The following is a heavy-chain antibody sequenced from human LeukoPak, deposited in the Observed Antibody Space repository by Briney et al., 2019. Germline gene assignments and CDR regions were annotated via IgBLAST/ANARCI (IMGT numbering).Heavy chain of an antibody. CDR1: GFTFSSYA. D-gene: IGHD4-17*01. V-gene: IGHV3-23*01. CDR2: ISGSGGST. J-gene: IGHJ3*02. CDR3: AKDRRVNGDYLDAFDI. Sequence: GGSLRLSCAASGFTFSSYAMSWVRQAPGKGLEWVSAISGSGGSTHYADSVKGRFTISRDNSKNTLYLQMNSLRAEDTAVYYCAKDRRVNGDYLDAFDIWGQGTMVTVSS.